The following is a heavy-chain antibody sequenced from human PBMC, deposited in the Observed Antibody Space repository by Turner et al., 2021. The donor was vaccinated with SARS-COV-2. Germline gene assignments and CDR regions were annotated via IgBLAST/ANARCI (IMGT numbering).Heavy chain of an antibody. CDR3: ARHWASLFDGVWGGYDSSFDY. CDR2: IYYSRST. Sequence: QLQLQESGSGLVTPSETLSLTCTVPGGFISSSSYYWGWIRQPPGKGLEWIGSIYYSRSTYYNPSLKSRVTISVDTSKNQFSLKLGFVTASDTAVYSCARHWASLFDGVWGGYDSSFDYWGQGTMVTVSS. CDR1: GGFISSSSYY. V-gene: IGHV4-39*01. D-gene: IGHD5-12*01. J-gene: IGHJ4*02.